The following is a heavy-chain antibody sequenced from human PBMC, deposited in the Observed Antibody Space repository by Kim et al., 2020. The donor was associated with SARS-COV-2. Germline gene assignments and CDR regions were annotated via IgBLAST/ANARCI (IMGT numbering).Heavy chain of an antibody. CDR2: IYYSGST. CDR3: ARLESSSWYWVFDY. V-gene: IGHV4-59*08. CDR1: GGSISSYY. D-gene: IGHD6-13*01. Sequence: SETLSLTCTVSGGSISSYYWSWIRQPPGKGLEWIGYIYYSGSTNYNPSLKSRVTISVDTSKNQFSLKLSSVTAADTAVYYCARLESSSWYWVFDYWGQGTLVTVSS. J-gene: IGHJ4*02.